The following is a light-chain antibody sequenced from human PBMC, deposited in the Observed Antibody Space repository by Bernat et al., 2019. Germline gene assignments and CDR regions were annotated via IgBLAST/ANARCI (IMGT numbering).Light chain of an antibody. CDR3: QWRASGRPIV. Sequence: DIVLTQSPATLSFSPRERATLSCRASQSVGDSIAWHQFRPGQAPRLLVYAASKRAIDVPDRFSGSGSGTDFTLTISSLEPEDFAIYYCQWRASGRPIVFGQGTRLEIK. CDR2: AAS. CDR1: QSVGDS. V-gene: IGKV3-11*01. J-gene: IGKJ5*01.